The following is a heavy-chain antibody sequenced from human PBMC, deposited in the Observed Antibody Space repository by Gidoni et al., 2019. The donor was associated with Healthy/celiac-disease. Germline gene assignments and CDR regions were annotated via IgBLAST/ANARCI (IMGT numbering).Heavy chain of an antibody. CDR1: GATFSSYA. CDR2: IIPIFGTA. D-gene: IGHD6-19*01. J-gene: IGHJ4*02. Sequence: QVQLVQSGAEVKKPGSSVKVSCKASGATFSSYAISWVRQAPGQGFEWMGGIIPIFGTANYAQKFQGRVTLTADESTSTAYMGLSSLRSEDTAVYYCARAISSGWSPWYYWGQGTLVTVSS. CDR3: ARAISSGWSPWYY. V-gene: IGHV1-69*01.